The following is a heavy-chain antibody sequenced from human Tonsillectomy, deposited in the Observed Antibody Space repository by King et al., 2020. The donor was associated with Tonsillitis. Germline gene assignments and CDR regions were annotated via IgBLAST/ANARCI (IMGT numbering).Heavy chain of an antibody. CDR1: GFSLSTSGVG. D-gene: IGHD3-22*01. CDR3: AHTTYYYTSSGFYLGVRAFDI. Sequence: ITLKESGPTLVKPTQTLTLTCTFSGFSLSTSGVGVGWIRQPPGKALEWLALIYWDDDKRYSPSLKSRLTITKDTSKNQVVLTMTNMDPVDTATYYCAHTTYYYTSSGFYLGVRAFDIWGQGTMVTVSA. J-gene: IGHJ3*02. CDR2: IYWDDDK. V-gene: IGHV2-5*02.